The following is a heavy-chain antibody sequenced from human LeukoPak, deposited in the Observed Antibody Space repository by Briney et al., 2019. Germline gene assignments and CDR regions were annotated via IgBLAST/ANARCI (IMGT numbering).Heavy chain of an antibody. CDR2: INWNGGST. Sequence: TGGPLRLSCAASGFTFDDYGMRWVRQAPGKGLEWVSGINWNGGSTGYADSVKGRFTISRDNAKNSLYLQMNSQRAEDTALYHCAREAVAGTFDYWGQGTLVTVSS. J-gene: IGHJ4*02. V-gene: IGHV3-20*01. CDR1: GFTFDDYG. D-gene: IGHD6-19*01. CDR3: AREAVAGTFDY.